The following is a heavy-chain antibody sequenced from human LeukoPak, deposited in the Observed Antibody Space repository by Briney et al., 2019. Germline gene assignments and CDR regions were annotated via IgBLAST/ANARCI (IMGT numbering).Heavy chain of an antibody. V-gene: IGHV4-4*07. D-gene: IGHD6-13*01. CDR1: GGSISSYY. CDR3: ARGDSSSWSLSPNAEYFQH. Sequence: PSETLSLTCTVSGGSISSYYWSWIRQPAGKGLECIGRIYTSGSTNYNPSLKSRVTMSVDTSKNQFSLKLSSVTAADTAVYYCARGDSSSWSLSPNAEYFQHWGQGTLVTVSS. J-gene: IGHJ1*01. CDR2: IYTSGST.